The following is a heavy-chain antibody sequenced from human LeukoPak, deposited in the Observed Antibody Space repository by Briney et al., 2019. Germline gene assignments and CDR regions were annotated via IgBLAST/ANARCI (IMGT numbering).Heavy chain of an antibody. CDR2: IKSKTDGGTT. D-gene: IGHD6-13*01. J-gene: IGHJ4*02. Sequence: GGSLRLSCAASGFTFSNAWMSWVRQAPGKGLEWVGRIKSKTDGGTTDYAAPVKGRFTISRDDSKNTLYLQMNSLRAEDTAVYYCARVGALSSSWLLYWGQGILVTVSS. CDR1: GFTFSNAW. V-gene: IGHV3-15*01. CDR3: ARVGALSSSWLLY.